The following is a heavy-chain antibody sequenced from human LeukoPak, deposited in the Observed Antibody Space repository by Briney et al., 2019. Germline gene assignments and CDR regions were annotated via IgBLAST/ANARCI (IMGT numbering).Heavy chain of an antibody. J-gene: IGHJ4*02. V-gene: IGHV3-23*01. D-gene: IGHD3-10*01. Sequence: PGGSLRLSCAASEFTFSISAMNWVRQAPGKGLEWVSAISGSGGSTYYADSVKGRFTISRDNSKNTLYLQMNSLRAEDTAVYYCAKDYMVRGVNGMDYWGQGTLVTVSS. CDR3: AKDYMVRGVNGMDY. CDR2: ISGSGGST. CDR1: EFTFSISA.